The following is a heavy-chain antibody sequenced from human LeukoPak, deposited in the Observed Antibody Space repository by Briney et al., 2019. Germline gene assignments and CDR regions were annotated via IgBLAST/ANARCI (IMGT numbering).Heavy chain of an antibody. V-gene: IGHV4-34*01. D-gene: IGHD1-26*01. CDR3: AREGIVGENWFDP. CDR1: GGSFSGYY. J-gene: IGHJ5*02. CDR2: INHSGST. Sequence: PSETLSLTCAVSGGSFSGYYWGWIRQPPGKGLEWIGEINHSGSTNYNPSLKSRVTISVDTSKNQFSLKLSSVTAADTAVYYCAREGIVGENWFDPWGQGTLVTVSS.